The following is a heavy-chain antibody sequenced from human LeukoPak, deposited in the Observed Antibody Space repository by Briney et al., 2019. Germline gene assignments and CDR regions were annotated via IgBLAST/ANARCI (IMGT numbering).Heavy chain of an antibody. CDR2: IRYDGTNK. CDR1: GFTFSNYA. Sequence: GGSLRLSCAASGFTFSNYAMHWVRQAPGKGLAWLSFIRYDGTNKFYADSVKGRFTISRDNSKNTLYLQMNSLRPKDTAVYYCTKELTPLTSWTPFDSWGQGTLVTVSS. CDR3: TKELTPLTSWTPFDS. J-gene: IGHJ4*02. D-gene: IGHD2-2*01. V-gene: IGHV3-30*02.